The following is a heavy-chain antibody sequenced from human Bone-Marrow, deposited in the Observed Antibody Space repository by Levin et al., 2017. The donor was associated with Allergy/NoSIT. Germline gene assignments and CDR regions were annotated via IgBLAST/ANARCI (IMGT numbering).Heavy chain of an antibody. CDR1: GYTFIDYY. CDR3: ARRMVLGVIGSGGAYALDV. J-gene: IGHJ6*01. V-gene: IGHV1-2*02. D-gene: IGHD3-16*02. Sequence: ASVKVSCKASGYTFIDYYLHWVRQVPGQGLEWMGWINPKNGGTKFVQKFQGRVSMTRDTSISSAYLELNRLTSDDTAVYYCARRMVLGVIGSGGAYALDVWGQGTPVTVSP. CDR2: INPKNGGT.